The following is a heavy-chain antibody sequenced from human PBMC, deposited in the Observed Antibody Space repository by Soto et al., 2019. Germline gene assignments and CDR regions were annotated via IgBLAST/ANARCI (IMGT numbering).Heavy chain of an antibody. Sequence: VYLVESGGGLVEPGGSLRLSCEASGFMFRSYWMSWVRQAPGEGLAWVANIKQDGSEIHYLESVEGRFTIFRDNARRSLFLQMNSLRAEDTAVYFCASYSGSYFPVGHDRWGEGTLVVVSS. CDR1: GFMFRSYW. CDR2: IKQDGSEI. D-gene: IGHD3-10*01. V-gene: IGHV3-7*01. J-gene: IGHJ5*02. CDR3: ASYSGSYFPVGHDR.